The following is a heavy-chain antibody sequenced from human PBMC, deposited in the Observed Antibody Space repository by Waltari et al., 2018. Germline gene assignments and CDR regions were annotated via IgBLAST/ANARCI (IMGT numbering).Heavy chain of an antibody. CDR2: INNEGTYT. CDR1: GFTFNTFW. CDR3: GGGGLDGAAY. J-gene: IGHJ4*02. V-gene: IGHV3-74*01. Sequence: EVQLMESGGDLVQPGGSLRLSCVVSGFTFNTFWMNWFRQAPGKGLLWVSRINNEGTYTTYADSVKGRFTMSRDNAKNTLYLQMNSLRVEDTAVYYCGGGGLDGAAYWGQGTLVNVSS. D-gene: IGHD3-16*01.